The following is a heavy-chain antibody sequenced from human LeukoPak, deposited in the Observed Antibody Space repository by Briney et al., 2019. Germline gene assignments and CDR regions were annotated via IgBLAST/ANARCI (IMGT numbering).Heavy chain of an antibody. D-gene: IGHD2-2*01. CDR2: IYYSGST. CDR1: GGSISSSSYY. Sequence: SETLSLTCTVSGGSISSSSYYWGWIRQPPGKGLEWIGSIYYSGSTYYNPSLKSRVTISVDTSKNQFSLKLSSVTAADTAVYYCARVPIVVPAAIDAFDIWGQGTMVTVSS. V-gene: IGHV4-39*01. CDR3: ARVPIVVPAAIDAFDI. J-gene: IGHJ3*02.